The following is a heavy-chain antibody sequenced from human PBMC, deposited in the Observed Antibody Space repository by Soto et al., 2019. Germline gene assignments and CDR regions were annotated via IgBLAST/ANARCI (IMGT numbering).Heavy chain of an antibody. D-gene: IGHD3-10*01. CDR1: GGSFSGYY. V-gene: IGHV4-34*01. Sequence: QVQLQQWGAGLLKPSETLSLTGAVYGGSFSGYYWNWIRQPPGKGLEWIGEINHSGSTNYNPSLKSRVTISVDTSKNQFSRKLSSVTAADTAVYYCARGYGRNFAYWGQGTLVTVSS. J-gene: IGHJ4*02. CDR2: INHSGST. CDR3: ARGYGRNFAY.